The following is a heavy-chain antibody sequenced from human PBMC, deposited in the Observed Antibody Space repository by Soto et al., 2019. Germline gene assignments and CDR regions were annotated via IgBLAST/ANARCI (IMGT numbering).Heavy chain of an antibody. CDR2: IIPIFGTA. CDR3: ARDGGEYSSGWYNWFDP. CDR1: GGTFSCYA. V-gene: IGHV1-69*12. J-gene: IGHJ5*02. Sequence: QVQLVQSGAEVKKPGSSVKVSCKASGGTFSCYAISWVRQAPGQGLEWMGGIIPIFGTANYAQKFQGRVTITADESTSTAYMELSSLRSEDTAVYYCARDGGEYSSGWYNWFDPWGQGTLVTVSS. D-gene: IGHD6-19*01.